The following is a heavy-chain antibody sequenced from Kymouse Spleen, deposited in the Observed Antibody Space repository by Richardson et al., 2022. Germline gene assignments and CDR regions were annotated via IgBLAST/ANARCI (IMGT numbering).Heavy chain of an antibody. J-gene: IGHJ4*02. D-gene: IGHD2-15*01. CDR3: ARRIVVVVAATPFDY. CDR1: GGSFSGYY. V-gene: IGHV4-34*01. Sequence: QVQLQQWGAGLLKPSETLSLTCAVYGGSFSGYYWSWIRQPPGKGLEWIGEINHSGSTNYNPSLKSRVTISVDTSKNQFSLKLSSVTAADTAVYYCARRIVVVVAATPFDYWGQGTLVTVSS. CDR2: INHSGST.